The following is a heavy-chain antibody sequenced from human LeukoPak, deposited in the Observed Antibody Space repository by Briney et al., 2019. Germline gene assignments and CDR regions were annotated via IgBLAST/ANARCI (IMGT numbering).Heavy chain of an antibody. CDR3: ARVITVRGVIFDY. V-gene: IGHV4-59*01. CDR2: IYYSGST. D-gene: IGHD3-16*01. Sequence: SETLSLTCAVYGGSFSGYYWSWIRQPPGKGLEWIGYIYYSGSTNYNPSLKSRVTMSVDTSKNQFSLKLSSVTAADTAVYYCARVITVRGVIFDYWGQGTLVTVSS. J-gene: IGHJ4*02. CDR1: GGSFSGYY.